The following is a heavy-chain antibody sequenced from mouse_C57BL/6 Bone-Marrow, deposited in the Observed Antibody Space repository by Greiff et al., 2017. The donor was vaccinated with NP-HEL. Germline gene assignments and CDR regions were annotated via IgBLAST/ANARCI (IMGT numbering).Heavy chain of an antibody. J-gene: IGHJ1*03. D-gene: IGHD2-14*01. CDR1: GYAFSSSW. V-gene: IGHV1-82*01. CDR3: ARKGVPRGYFDV. Sequence: QVQLQQSGPELVKPGASVKISCKASGYAFSSSWMNWVKQRPGKGLEWIGRIYPGDGDTNYNGKFKGKATLTADKSSSTAYMQLSSLTSEDSAVYFCARKGVPRGYFDVWGTGTTVTVSS. CDR2: IYPGDGDT.